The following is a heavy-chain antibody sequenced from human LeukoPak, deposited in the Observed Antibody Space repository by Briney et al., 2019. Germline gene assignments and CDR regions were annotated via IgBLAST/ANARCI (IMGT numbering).Heavy chain of an antibody. CDR2: IYYSGST. CDR3: ARRTDGSGSGYPFDY. CDR1: GGSISSYY. D-gene: IGHD3-3*01. V-gene: IGHV4-59*08. J-gene: IGHJ4*02. Sequence: SETLSLTCTVSGGSISSYYWSWIRQPPGKGLEWIGYIYYSGSTNYNPSLKSRVTISVDTSKNQFSLKLSSVTAADTAVYYCARRTDGSGSGYPFDYWGQGTLVTVSS.